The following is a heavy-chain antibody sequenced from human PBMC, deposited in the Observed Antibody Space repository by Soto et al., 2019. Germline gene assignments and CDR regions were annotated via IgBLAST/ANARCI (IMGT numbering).Heavy chain of an antibody. Sequence: EVQLLESGGGLVQPGGSLRLSCAASGFTFTSYAVSWVRQAPGMELEWVSAISGPGGSTYYADSVKGRFTISRDNSKHTLYLQMNSLRAEDTAVSYCAKGGVSWNWGQGTLVTVSS. CDR3: AKGGVSWN. D-gene: IGHD1-26*01. CDR1: GFTFTSYA. J-gene: IGHJ1*01. CDR2: ISGPGGST. V-gene: IGHV3-23*01.